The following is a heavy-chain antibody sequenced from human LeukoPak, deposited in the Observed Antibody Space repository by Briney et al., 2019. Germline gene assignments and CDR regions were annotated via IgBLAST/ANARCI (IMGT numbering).Heavy chain of an antibody. J-gene: IGHJ5*02. Sequence: SGNVSCKPSGGTFSSYAISWVRQAPGQGLEWMGGIIPIFGTANYAQKFQGRVTITADESTSTAYMWLCSLTYADTAVYYCAIDPLRADSGSYRYNWFDPWGQGTLVTASS. D-gene: IGHD1-26*01. CDR3: AIDPLRADSGSYRYNWFDP. CDR1: GGTFSSYA. V-gene: IGHV1-69*01. CDR2: IIPIFGTA.